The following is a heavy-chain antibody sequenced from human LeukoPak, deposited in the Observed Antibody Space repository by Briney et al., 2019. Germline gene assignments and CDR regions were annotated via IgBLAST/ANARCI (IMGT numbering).Heavy chain of an antibody. V-gene: IGHV1-46*01. Sequence: ASVKVSCKASGSTFTSDYMNWVRQGPGQGLEWVGIVHSSGGGITYAQEFQDRLTVARDTTTSTTHMELSSLRAEDTAVYYCARSSNQRNWFDPWGQGTLVIVSS. D-gene: IGHD1-26*01. CDR3: ARSSNQRNWFDP. CDR1: GSTFTSDY. J-gene: IGHJ5*02. CDR2: VHSSGGGI.